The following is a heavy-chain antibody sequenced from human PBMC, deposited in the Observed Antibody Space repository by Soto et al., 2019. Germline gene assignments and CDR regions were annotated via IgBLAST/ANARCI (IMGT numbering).Heavy chain of an antibody. Sequence: GGSLRLSCAASGFTFDDYGMSWVRQAPGKGLEWVSGINWNGGSTGYADSVKGRFTISRDNAKNSLYLQMNSLGAEETALYHCARDHRGYRRRAFDIWGQGTMVTVSS. CDR1: GFTFDDYG. CDR2: INWNGGST. CDR3: ARDHRGYRRRAFDI. D-gene: IGHD6-25*01. V-gene: IGHV3-20*01. J-gene: IGHJ3*02.